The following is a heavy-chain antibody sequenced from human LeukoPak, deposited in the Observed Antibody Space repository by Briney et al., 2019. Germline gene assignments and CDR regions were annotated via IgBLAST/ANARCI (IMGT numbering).Heavy chain of an antibody. CDR1: GFTFSSYS. V-gene: IGHV3-21*01. D-gene: IGHD5-24*01. CDR3: ARESRTTISPKLDY. CDR2: ISSSSSYI. Sequence: GGSLRLSCAASGFTFSSYSMNWVRQAPGKGLEWFSSISSSSSYIYYADSVKGRFTISRDNAKNSLYLQMNSLRVEDTAVYYCARESRTTISPKLDYWGQGTLVTVSS. J-gene: IGHJ4*02.